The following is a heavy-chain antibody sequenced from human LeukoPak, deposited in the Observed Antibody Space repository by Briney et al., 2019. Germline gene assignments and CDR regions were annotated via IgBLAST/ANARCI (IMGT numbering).Heavy chain of an antibody. D-gene: IGHD3-22*01. J-gene: IGHJ4*02. V-gene: IGHV3-72*01. Sequence: GGSLRLSCAVSGFTLSVHYMEWVRQAPGEGLEWVGRARNKANSYTTEYAASVKGRFTISRDHSKNSLYLQMNSLKIEDTAVYYCARDHFDNTDYHCHHYWGQGTLVTVSS. CDR1: GFTLSVHY. CDR3: ARDHFDNTDYHCHHY. CDR2: ARNKANSYTT.